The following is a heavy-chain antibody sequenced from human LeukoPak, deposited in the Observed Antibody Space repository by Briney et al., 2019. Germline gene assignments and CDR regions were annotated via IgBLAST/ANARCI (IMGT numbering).Heavy chain of an antibody. V-gene: IGHV4-59*01. Sequence: SETLSLTCTVSGGSISSYYWSWIRQPPGKGLEWIGYIYYSGSTNYNPSLKSRVTISVDTSKNQFSLKLGSVTAADTAVYYCARMYSGSYYFDYWGQGTLVTVSS. D-gene: IGHD1-26*01. CDR1: GGSISSYY. J-gene: IGHJ4*02. CDR3: ARMYSGSYYFDY. CDR2: IYYSGST.